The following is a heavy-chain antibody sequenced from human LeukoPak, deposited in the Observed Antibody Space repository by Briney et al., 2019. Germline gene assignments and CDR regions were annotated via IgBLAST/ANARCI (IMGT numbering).Heavy chain of an antibody. CDR3: ARARDGYSYYFDY. V-gene: IGHV3-21*01. J-gene: IGHJ4*02. CDR2: ISSSSSYI. CDR1: GFTFSSYS. D-gene: IGHD5-24*01. Sequence: GGSLRLSCAASGFTFSSYSMNWVRQAPGKGLEWVSSISSSSSYIYYADSVKGRFTISRDNAKNSLYLRMNSLRAEDTAVYYCARARDGYSYYFDYWGQGTLVTVSS.